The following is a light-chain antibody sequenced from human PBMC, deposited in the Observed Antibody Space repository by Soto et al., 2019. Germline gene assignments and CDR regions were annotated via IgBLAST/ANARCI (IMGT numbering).Light chain of an antibody. V-gene: IGLV1-40*01. Sequence: QSVLAQPPSVSRAPGQRVTISCTGSSSSIGAGYDVHWYPQPPGTAPKLLISGYTNRPSGVPDRFSASKSGTTASLVITRVKAEDEADYYCPSYDSSLSAYVFGTGPKVTV. CDR3: PSYDSSLSAYV. J-gene: IGLJ1*01. CDR2: GYT. CDR1: SSSIGAGYD.